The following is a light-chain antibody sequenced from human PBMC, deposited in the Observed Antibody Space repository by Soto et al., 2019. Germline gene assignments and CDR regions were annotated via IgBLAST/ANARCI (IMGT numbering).Light chain of an antibody. CDR2: GAS. J-gene: IGKJ4*01. V-gene: IGKV3-15*01. Sequence: EIVLTQSPGTLSLSPGERSTLSCRSSQSVSSSYLAWYQQKPGQAPRLLIYGASTRATGIPARFSGSGSGTEFTLTISSLQSEDFTVYYCQHYNNWVGTFGGGTKVDI. CDR3: QHYNNWVGT. CDR1: QSVSSSY.